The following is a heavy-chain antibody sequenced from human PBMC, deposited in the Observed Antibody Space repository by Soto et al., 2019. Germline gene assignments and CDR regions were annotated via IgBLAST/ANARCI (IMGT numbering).Heavy chain of an antibody. CDR1: GFTFSSYG. V-gene: IGHV3-33*01. CDR3: ARAPYYYDSSGSYAAGPYDY. J-gene: IGHJ4*02. Sequence: GRSLRLAWAAAGFTFSSYGMHWVLQAPGKGLCWVASICSDGSNKYYADSVKGRFTISRHNSQNTLYLQMNSLIAEDTAVYFCARAPYYYDSSGSYAAGPYDYSGQGPLGSASS. CDR2: ICSDGSNK. D-gene: IGHD3-22*01.